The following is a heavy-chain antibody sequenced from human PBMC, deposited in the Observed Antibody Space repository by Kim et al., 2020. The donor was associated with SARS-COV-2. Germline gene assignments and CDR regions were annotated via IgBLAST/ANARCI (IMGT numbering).Heavy chain of an antibody. CDR2: INHSGST. J-gene: IGHJ5*02. CDR1: GGSFSGYY. Sequence: SETLSLTCAVYGGSFSGYYWSWIRQPPGKGLEWIGEINHSGSTNYNPSLKSRVTISVDTSKNQFSLKLSSVTAADTAVYYCARAPPYRISGSTPNWFDPWGQGTLVTVSS. D-gene: IGHD3-10*01. CDR3: ARAPPYRISGSTPNWFDP. V-gene: IGHV4-34*01.